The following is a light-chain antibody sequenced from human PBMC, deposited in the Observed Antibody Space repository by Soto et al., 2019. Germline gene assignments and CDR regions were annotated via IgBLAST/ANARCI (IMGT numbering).Light chain of an antibody. CDR1: QSVSSN. J-gene: IGKJ2*01. Sequence: EIVMTQSPANLSVSPGETATLSCRASQSVSSNLAWYQQKPGQAPRLLIYGAFTRATGMAARFSGSGSGTEFTLTINSLPSEDFAVYYCQQYNNWRYTFGQGTKLEIK. V-gene: IGKV3-15*01. CDR2: GAF. CDR3: QQYNNWRYT.